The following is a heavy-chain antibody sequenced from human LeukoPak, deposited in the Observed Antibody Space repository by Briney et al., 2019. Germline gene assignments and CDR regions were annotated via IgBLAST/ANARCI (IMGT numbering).Heavy chain of an antibody. J-gene: IGHJ1*01. CDR2: INHNGNVN. CDR3: VRDGNDGLNDWEY. Sequence: GGSLRLSCVASGFPFSSYWMTWVRQAPGKGLEWVASINHNGNVNYYVDSVKGRFTISRDNAKNSLYLQMNSLKAGDTALYYCVRDGNDGLNDWEYWGQGALVTVSS. CDR1: GFPFSSYW. V-gene: IGHV3-7*03. D-gene: IGHD1-1*01.